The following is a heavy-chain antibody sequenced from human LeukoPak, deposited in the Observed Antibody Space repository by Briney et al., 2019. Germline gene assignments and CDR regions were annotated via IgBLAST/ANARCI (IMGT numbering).Heavy chain of an antibody. Sequence: NPGGSLRLSCAASGFTFSDYYMSWIRQAPGKGLEWVSYISSSSSYTNYADSVKGRFTISRDNAKNSLYLQMNSLRAEDTAVYYCARDLAVAGTGFDYWGQGTLVTVSS. CDR2: ISSSSSYT. D-gene: IGHD6-19*01. J-gene: IGHJ4*02. CDR1: GFTFSDYY. CDR3: ARDLAVAGTGFDY. V-gene: IGHV3-11*05.